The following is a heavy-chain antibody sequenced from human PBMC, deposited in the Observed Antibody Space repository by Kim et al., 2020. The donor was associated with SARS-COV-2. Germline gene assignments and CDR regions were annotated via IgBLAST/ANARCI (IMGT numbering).Heavy chain of an antibody. CDR3: AKENDYGDYVFHYYYGMDV. CDR2: ISYDGSNK. J-gene: IGHJ6*02. CDR1: GFTFSSYG. Sequence: GGSLRLSCAASGFTFSSYGMHWVRQAPGKGLEWVAVISYDGSNKYYADSVKGRFTISRDNSKNTLYLQMNSLRAEDTAVYYCAKENDYGDYVFHYYYGMDVWGQGTTVTVSS. D-gene: IGHD4-17*01. V-gene: IGHV3-30*18.